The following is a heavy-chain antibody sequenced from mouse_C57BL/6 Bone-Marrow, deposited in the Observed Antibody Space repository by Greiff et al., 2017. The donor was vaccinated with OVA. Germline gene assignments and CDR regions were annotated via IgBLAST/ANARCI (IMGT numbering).Heavy chain of an antibody. V-gene: IGHV1-52*01. Sequence: VQVVESGPELVKPGSSVKLSCKASGYTFTSYWMHWVKQRPIQGLEWIGNIDPSDSETHYNQKFKDKATLTVDKSSSTAYMQLSSLTSEDSAVYYCARDDGYLDYWGQGTTLTVSS. CDR2: IDPSDSET. J-gene: IGHJ2*01. CDR3: ARDDGYLDY. D-gene: IGHD2-3*01. CDR1: GYTFTSYW.